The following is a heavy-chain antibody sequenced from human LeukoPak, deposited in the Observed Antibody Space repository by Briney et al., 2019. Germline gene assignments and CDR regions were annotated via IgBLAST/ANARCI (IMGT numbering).Heavy chain of an antibody. Sequence: KPSETLSLTCAVYGGSFSGYYWSWIRQPPGKGLEWIGEINHSGSTNYNPSLKSRVTISVDTSKNQFSLKLTSVTAADTAVYYCMITSGYWGQGTLVTVSA. CDR1: GGSFSGYY. CDR2: INHSGST. V-gene: IGHV4-34*01. D-gene: IGHD3-16*01. J-gene: IGHJ4*02. CDR3: MITSGY.